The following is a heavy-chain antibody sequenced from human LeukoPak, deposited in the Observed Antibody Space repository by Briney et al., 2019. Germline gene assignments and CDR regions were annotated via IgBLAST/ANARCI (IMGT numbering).Heavy chain of an antibody. CDR2: INHSGST. CDR3: ARGPSPGDPSRFDY. D-gene: IGHD3-10*01. J-gene: IGHJ4*02. CDR1: GGSFSGYY. Sequence: PSETLSLTCAVYGGSFSGYYWSWIRQPPGKGLEWIGEINHSGSTNYNPSLKSQVTISVDTSKNQFSLKLSSVTAADTAVYYCARGPSPGDPSRFDYWGQGTLVTVSS. V-gene: IGHV4-34*01.